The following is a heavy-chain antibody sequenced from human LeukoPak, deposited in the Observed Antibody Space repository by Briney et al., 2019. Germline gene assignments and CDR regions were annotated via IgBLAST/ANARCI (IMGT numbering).Heavy chain of an antibody. Sequence: SVRVSCKASGGTFSSYAISWVRQAPGQGLEWMGGIIPIFGTANYAQKFQGRVTITADESTSTAYMELSSLRSEDTAVYYCARIAPYCGGDCYSRVDYWGQGTLVTVSS. CDR2: IIPIFGTA. CDR3: ARIAPYCGGDCYSRVDY. J-gene: IGHJ4*02. D-gene: IGHD2-21*02. CDR1: GGTFSSYA. V-gene: IGHV1-69*01.